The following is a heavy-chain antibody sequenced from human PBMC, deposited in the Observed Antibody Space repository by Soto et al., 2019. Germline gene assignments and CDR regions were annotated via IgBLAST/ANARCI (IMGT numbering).Heavy chain of an antibody. CDR3: ARDPRYDLWSDYYYGMDV. D-gene: IGHD3-3*01. CDR1: GGTFSSYA. Sequence: QVQLVQSGAEVKKPGSSVKVSCKASGGTFSSYAISWVRQAPGQGLEWMVGIIPIFGTANYAQKFQGRVTITADETTRTAYMELSSLRSEDTAVYYCARDPRYDLWSDYYYGMDVWGKGTTVTVSS. CDR2: IIPIFGTA. J-gene: IGHJ6*04. V-gene: IGHV1-69*01.